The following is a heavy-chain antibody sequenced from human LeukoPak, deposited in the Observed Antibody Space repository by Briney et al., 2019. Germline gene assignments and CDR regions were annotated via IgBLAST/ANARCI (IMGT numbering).Heavy chain of an antibody. CDR1: GFTFSSYA. CDR2: ISYDGSNK. Sequence: PGGSLRLSCAASGFTFSSYAMHWVRQAPGKGLEWVAVISYDGSNKYYADSVKGRFTISRDNSKNTLYLQMNSLRAEDTAVYYCAREIVVVITVAIDYWGQGTLVTVSS. J-gene: IGHJ4*02. V-gene: IGHV3-30*04. D-gene: IGHD3-22*01. CDR3: AREIVVVITVAIDY.